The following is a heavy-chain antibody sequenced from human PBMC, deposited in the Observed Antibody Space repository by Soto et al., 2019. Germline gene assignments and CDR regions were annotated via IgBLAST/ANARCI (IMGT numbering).Heavy chain of an antibody. CDR3: AAGGYYSGYYYYMDV. D-gene: IGHD3-22*01. CDR2: IWFDGSNE. Sequence: GGSLRLSCAASGFTFSRYGMHWVHQAPGKGLDWVAIIWFDGSNEYYADSVKGRFTISRDNSKNTLFLEMNSLRAEDTAVYYCAAGGYYSGYYYYMDVWGKGTTVTVSS. J-gene: IGHJ6*03. CDR1: GFTFSRYG. V-gene: IGHV3-33*01.